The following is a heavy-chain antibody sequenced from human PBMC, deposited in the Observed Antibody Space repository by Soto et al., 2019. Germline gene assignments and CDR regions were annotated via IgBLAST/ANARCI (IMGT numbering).Heavy chain of an antibody. Sequence: EVQLLESGGGLVQPGGSLRLFCAASGFTFSSYAMSWVRQAPGKGLEWVSAISGSGGSTYYEDSVKGRFTISRDNSKNTLYLQMNRLRAEDTPVYYCAKGGPVAAAPRHIWFDPLSKGTMVTVSS. D-gene: IGHD6-13*01. CDR3: AKGGPVAAAPRHIWFDP. CDR2: ISGSGGST. J-gene: IGHJ5*02. V-gene: IGHV3-23*01. CDR1: GFTFSSYA.